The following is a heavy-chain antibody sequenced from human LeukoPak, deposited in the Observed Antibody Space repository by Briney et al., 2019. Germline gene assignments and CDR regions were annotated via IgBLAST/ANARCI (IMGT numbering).Heavy chain of an antibody. V-gene: IGHV1-69*05. CDR2: IIPIFGTA. CDR3: ARGPAAFYGSGSYYYYHYMDV. D-gene: IGHD3-10*01. CDR1: GGTFSSYA. J-gene: IGHJ6*03. Sequence: SVKVSCKASGGTFSSYAISWVRQAPGQGLEWMGGIIPIFGTANYAQKFQGRVTITTDESTSTAYMELSSLRSEDTAVYYCARGPAAFYGSGSYYYYHYMDVWGKGTTVTVSS.